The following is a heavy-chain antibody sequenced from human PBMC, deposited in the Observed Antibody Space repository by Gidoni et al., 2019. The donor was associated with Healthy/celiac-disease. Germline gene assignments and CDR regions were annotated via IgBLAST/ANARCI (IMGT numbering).Heavy chain of an antibody. Sequence: EVQLVESGGGLVKPGGSLRLSCAASGFTFSSYSMNWVRQAPGKGLEWVSSISSSSSYIYYADSVKGRFTISRDNAKNSLYLQMNSLRAEDTAVYYCARDPSDILTGYYKGEDYFDYWGQGTLVTVSS. J-gene: IGHJ4*02. D-gene: IGHD3-9*01. CDR1: GFTFSSYS. CDR2: ISSSSSYI. V-gene: IGHV3-21*01. CDR3: ARDPSDILTGYYKGEDYFDY.